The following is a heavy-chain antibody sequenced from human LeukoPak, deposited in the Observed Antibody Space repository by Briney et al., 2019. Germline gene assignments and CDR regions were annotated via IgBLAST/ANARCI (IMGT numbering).Heavy chain of an antibody. Sequence: ASVKVSCKASGYTFTGYSIHWVRQAPGQGLEWMGWINPNSGGTNYAQRFQGRVTMTRDTSINTAYMELSRLRSDDTAVYYCARDYRFFQEQVGPYYSYGLDVWGQGIMVTVSS. CDR1: GYTFTGYS. J-gene: IGHJ6*02. V-gene: IGHV1-2*02. CDR3: ARDYRFFQEQVGPYYSYGLDV. D-gene: IGHD6-13*01. CDR2: INPNSGGT.